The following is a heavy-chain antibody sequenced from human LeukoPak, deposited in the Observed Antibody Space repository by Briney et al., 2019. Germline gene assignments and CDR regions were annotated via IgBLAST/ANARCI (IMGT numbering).Heavy chain of an antibody. D-gene: IGHD3-10*01. V-gene: IGHV3-23*01. CDR2: ISGISGSTT. CDR1: GFNFSDHA. CDR3: AKNYASGRGVPYAMDV. Sequence: GGSLRLSRAASGFNFSDHAMRWVRQAPGKGLEWVSAISGISGSTTIYADSVKGRFAVSRDNSRNTLFLQMNSLRAEDTAVYYCAKNYASGRGVPYAMDVWGQGTTVTGAS. J-gene: IGHJ6*02.